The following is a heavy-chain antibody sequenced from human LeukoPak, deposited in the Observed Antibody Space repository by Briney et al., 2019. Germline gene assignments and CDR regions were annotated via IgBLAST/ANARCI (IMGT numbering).Heavy chain of an antibody. V-gene: IGHV3-23*01. CDR1: GFTFNSYA. Sequence: GGSLRLSCAASGFTFNSYAMSWVRQAPGKGLEWVSTIGFGDDSAYYADSVKGRFTISRDNSKNTLYLQMNYLRAEDTAVYYCAKDPTSVGGRHDWLLESWGQGALVTVSS. J-gene: IGHJ5*02. CDR2: IGFGDDSA. CDR3: AKDPTSVGGRHDWLLES. D-gene: IGHD3-9*01.